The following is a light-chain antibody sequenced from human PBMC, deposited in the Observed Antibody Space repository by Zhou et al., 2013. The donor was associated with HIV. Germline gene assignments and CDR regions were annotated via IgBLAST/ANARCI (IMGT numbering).Light chain of an antibody. J-gene: IGKJ3*01. Sequence: ELVLSQSPVTVSLSPGERATLSCRASHRISNSLAWYQQKPGQAPRLLIYDISKRATGIPVRFSGSGSGTDFTLTITSLEPEDFAVYYCQQGSSWPPRITFGPGTKVDIK. CDR3: QQGSSWPPRIT. CDR1: HRISNS. V-gene: IGKV3-11*01. CDR2: DIS.